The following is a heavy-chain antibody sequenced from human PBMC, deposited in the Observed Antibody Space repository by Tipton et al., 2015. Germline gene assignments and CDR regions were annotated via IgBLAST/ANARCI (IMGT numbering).Heavy chain of an antibody. V-gene: IGHV6-1*01. CDR3: ARDPGYYFGLDL. Sequence: GLAKPSQTLSLTCAISGDSVSSNSAAWNWIRQSPSRGLEWLGRTYYRSEWYNDYAPSVKSRITINPDTSKNQFSLQLSSVTPEDTAVYYCARDPGYYFGLDLWGQGTTVTVSS. CDR2: TYYRSEWYN. CDR1: GDSVSSNSAA. J-gene: IGHJ6*02.